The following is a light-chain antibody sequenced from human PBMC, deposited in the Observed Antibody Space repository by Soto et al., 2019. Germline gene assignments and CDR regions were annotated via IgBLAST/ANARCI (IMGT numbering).Light chain of an antibody. CDR3: QQYDRWPVT. Sequence: EVVMTESPATLSVSPGERVTFSCRASQSVTTNLAWYQHKPGQSPRLLISDASTGASGIPPRFSGSGSGTEFTLTIDRLQSADFAVYYCQQYDRWPVTFGGGTKVDI. CDR1: QSVTTN. J-gene: IGKJ4*01. V-gene: IGKV3-15*01. CDR2: DAS.